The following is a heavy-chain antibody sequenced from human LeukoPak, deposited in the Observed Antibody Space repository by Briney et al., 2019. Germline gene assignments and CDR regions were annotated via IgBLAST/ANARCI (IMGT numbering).Heavy chain of an antibody. J-gene: IGHJ5*02. CDR1: GGSISSSSYY. V-gene: IGHV4-39*01. Sequence: SETLSLXXXVSGGSISSSSYYWGWIRQPPGKGLEWIGSIYYSGSTYYNPSLKSRVTISVDTSKNQFSLKLSSVTAADTAVYYCARQWITMVRGVIDWFDPWGQGTLVTVSS. CDR2: IYYSGST. CDR3: ARQWITMVRGVIDWFDP. D-gene: IGHD3-10*01.